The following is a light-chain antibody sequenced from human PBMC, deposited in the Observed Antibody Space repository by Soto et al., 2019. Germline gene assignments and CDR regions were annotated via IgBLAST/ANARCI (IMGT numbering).Light chain of an antibody. CDR2: TNN. Sequence: QPVLTQPPSASGTPGQRVTISCSGSSSNIGSKPVNWYQQLPGAAPKLLIYTNNQRPSGVPVRFSGSKSGTSASLAISGLQSEDEADYYCATWDVGLNVWLFGGGTQLTVL. V-gene: IGLV1-44*01. J-gene: IGLJ3*02. CDR3: ATWDVGLNVWL. CDR1: SSNIGSKP.